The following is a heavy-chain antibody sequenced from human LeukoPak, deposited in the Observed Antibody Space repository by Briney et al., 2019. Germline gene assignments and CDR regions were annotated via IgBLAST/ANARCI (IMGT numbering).Heavy chain of an antibody. CDR2: TNYGGTT. CDR3: ASLGRGGVCD. CDR1: GGSISNSNW. J-gene: IGHJ4*02. D-gene: IGHD2-8*02. V-gene: IGHV4-4*02. Sequence: SETLSLTCAVSGGSISNSNWWSCVRQPPRKGTECSRETNYGGTTTYNPFLTCRVTISVGQSTNPSSLKVGYVTAADPALYFCASLGRGGVCDWGQVTLVTVSS.